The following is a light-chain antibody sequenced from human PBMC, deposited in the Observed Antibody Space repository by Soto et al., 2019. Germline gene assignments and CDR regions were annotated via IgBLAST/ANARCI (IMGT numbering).Light chain of an antibody. CDR1: NSGSKS. V-gene: IGLV3-21*01. CDR2: YDS. CDR3: QVWDIISVHVV. Sequence: SYELTQPPSVSVAPGTTASVACGGSNSGSKSVHWYQKKSGQSPVLVMYYDSDRPSGIPERFSGSNSGNTATLTISRVEAGYESDDYCQVWDIISVHVVFGGGTKLTVL. J-gene: IGLJ3*02.